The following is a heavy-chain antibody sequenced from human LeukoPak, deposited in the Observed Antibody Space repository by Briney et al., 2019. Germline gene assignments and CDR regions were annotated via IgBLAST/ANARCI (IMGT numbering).Heavy chain of an antibody. V-gene: IGHV4-39*07. CDR2: IYYSGST. Sequence: PSETLSLTCTVSGGSISSNSYYWGWIRQPPGKGLEWIGSIYYSGSTYYNPSLKSRVTMSGDTSKNQFSLKLSSVTAADTAAYYCARLGYCSGGSCYYYYYMDVWGKGTTVTVSS. CDR1: GGSISSNSYY. D-gene: IGHD2-15*01. J-gene: IGHJ6*03. CDR3: ARLGYCSGGSCYYYYYMDV.